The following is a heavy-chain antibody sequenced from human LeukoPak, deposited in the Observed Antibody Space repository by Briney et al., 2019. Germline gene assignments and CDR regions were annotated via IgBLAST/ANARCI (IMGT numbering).Heavy chain of an antibody. J-gene: IGHJ6*02. V-gene: IGHV1-69*13. Sequence: SVKVSCKASGGTFSSYAISWVRQAPGQGLEWMGGIIPIFGSANYAQKFQGRVTITADESTSTAYMELSSLRSEDTAVYYCARDWKDIVVVPAANLDYYYYGMDVWGQGTTVTVSS. CDR2: IIPIFGSA. D-gene: IGHD2-2*01. CDR3: ARDWKDIVVVPAANLDYYYYGMDV. CDR1: GGTFSSYA.